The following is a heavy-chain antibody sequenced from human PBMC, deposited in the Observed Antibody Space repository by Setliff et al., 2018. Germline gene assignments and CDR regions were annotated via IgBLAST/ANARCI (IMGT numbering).Heavy chain of an antibody. V-gene: IGHV1-2*02. J-gene: IGHJ4*02. D-gene: IGHD3-9*01. Sequence: ASVKVSCKSSGYIIAYYIHWVRQAPGQGLEWMGSINPNSAGTNYAQKFQGRVTMAWDASITTAYLDLSRLTSDDTASYYCAGVDVLTASPFWGLGTRVTVSS. CDR2: INPNSAGT. CDR1: GYIIAYY. CDR3: AGVDVLTASPF.